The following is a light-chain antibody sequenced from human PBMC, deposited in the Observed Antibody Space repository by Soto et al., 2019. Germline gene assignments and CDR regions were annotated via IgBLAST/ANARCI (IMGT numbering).Light chain of an antibody. J-gene: IGKJ5*01. CDR1: HDISTY. CDR2: EAS. V-gene: IGKV1-9*01. Sequence: DIEFTPARSLMSASVVDRVPITCRASHDISTYLAWYQQTTGKAPKLMIYEASTLQSGVPSRFSGSGYGTEFSLKISGLLPEDLATYHGQQLNTLTFTPGQGTRLEIK. CDR3: QQLNTLTFT.